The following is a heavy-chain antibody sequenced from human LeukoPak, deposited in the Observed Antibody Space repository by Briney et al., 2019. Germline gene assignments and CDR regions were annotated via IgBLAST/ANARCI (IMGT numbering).Heavy chain of an antibody. CDR1: GGSISSSNW. CDR2: IYHSGST. V-gene: IGHV4-4*02. J-gene: IGHJ3*02. CDR3: ARTIGGSAFDI. Sequence: SETLSLTCAVSGGSISSSNWWSWIRQPPGKGLEWIGEIYHSGSTNYNPSLKSRVTISVDKSKTQFSLKLSSVTAADTAVYYCARTIGGSAFDIWGQGTMVTVSS. D-gene: IGHD3-16*01.